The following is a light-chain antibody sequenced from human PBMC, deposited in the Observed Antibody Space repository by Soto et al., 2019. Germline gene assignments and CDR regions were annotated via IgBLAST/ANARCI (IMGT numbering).Light chain of an antibody. CDR2: GAS. Sequence: EIVLTQSPGTLSLSPGESATLSCRASQSVRSNYVAWYQQKPGQGPRLLIYGASSRDTGIPDRFSGSGSGTDFTLSISRLEPEDFVVYYCQQYGRSPRTFGQGTKVAIK. CDR3: QQYGRSPRT. J-gene: IGKJ1*01. V-gene: IGKV3-20*01. CDR1: QSVRSNY.